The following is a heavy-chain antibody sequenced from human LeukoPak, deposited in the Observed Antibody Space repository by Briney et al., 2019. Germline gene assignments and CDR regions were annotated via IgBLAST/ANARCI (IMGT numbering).Heavy chain of an antibody. V-gene: IGHV3-43*02. Sequence: PGGSLRLSCAASGFTFDDYAMHWVRQAPGKGLEWVSLISGDGGSTYYADSVKGRFTISRDNSKNSPYLQMNSLRTEDTALYYCAKVHSSWYYFDYWGQGTLVTVSS. CDR3: AKVHSSWYYFDY. D-gene: IGHD6-13*01. CDR2: ISGDGGST. CDR1: GFTFDDYA. J-gene: IGHJ4*02.